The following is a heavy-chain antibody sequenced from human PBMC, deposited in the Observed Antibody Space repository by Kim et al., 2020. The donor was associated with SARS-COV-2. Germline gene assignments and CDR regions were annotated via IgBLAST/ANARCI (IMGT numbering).Heavy chain of an antibody. J-gene: IGHJ6*02. V-gene: IGHV1-69*13. D-gene: IGHD5-12*01. CDR1: GGTFSSYA. CDR3: ASNPPSEYSGYEAYYYYYGMDV. Sequence: ASVKVSCKASGGTFSSYAISWVRQAPGQGLEWMGGIIPIFGTANYAQKFQGRVTITADESTSTAYMELSSLRSEDTAVYYCASNPPSEYSGYEAYYYYYGMDVWGQGTTVTVSS. CDR2: IIPIFGTA.